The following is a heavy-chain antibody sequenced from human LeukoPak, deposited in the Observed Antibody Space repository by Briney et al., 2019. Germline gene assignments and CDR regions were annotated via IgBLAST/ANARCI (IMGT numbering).Heavy chain of an antibody. CDR2: IYYSGST. CDR1: GGSISSGDYY. J-gene: IGHJ5*02. CDR3: ARKARTTYYDSSGYYYGMRWFDP. Sequence: PSQTLSLTCTVSGGSISSGDYYWSWIRQPPGKGLEWIGYIYYSGSTYYNPSLKSRVTISVDTSKNQFSLKLSSVTAADTAVYYCARKARTTYYDSSGYYYGMRWFDPWGQGTLVTVSS. D-gene: IGHD3-22*01. V-gene: IGHV4-30-4*08.